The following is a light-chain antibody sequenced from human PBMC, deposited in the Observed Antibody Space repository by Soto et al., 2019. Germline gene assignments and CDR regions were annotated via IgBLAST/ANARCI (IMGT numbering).Light chain of an antibody. CDR1: QSISNY. CDR3: QQRYSIPGT. Sequence: DIQMTQSPSSLSASVRDRVTITYRASQSISNYLNCYQQKPGKAPKLLIYAASSLQSGVPSRFSGSRSGTDFTLTISSLQPEDFATYYCQQRYSIPGTFVQGTKREIK. J-gene: IGKJ2*02. V-gene: IGKV1-39*01. CDR2: AAS.